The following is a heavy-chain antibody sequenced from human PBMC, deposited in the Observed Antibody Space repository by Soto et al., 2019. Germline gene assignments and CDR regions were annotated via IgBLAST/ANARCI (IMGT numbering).Heavy chain of an antibody. CDR2: IKQDGSEE. V-gene: IGHV3-7*03. CDR1: GFIFSNHC. CDR3: TTVSSSWATGGDF. D-gene: IGHD6-13*01. Sequence: EVQLVESGGGLVQPGGSLRLSCVASGFIFSNHCLSWVRQAPGKGLEWVANIKQDGSEEYYVDSVKGRFTISRDNAKNSLLRQRNSLRAGDGAVYYCTTVSSSWATGGDFWGQGALVTVSS. J-gene: IGHJ4*02.